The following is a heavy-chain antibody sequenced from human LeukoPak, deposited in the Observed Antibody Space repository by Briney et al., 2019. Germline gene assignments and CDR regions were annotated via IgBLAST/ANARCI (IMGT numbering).Heavy chain of an antibody. Sequence: SQTLSLTCTVSGGSISSGGYYWSWIRQHPGKGLEWIGYIYYSGSTYYNPSLKSRVTISVDTSKNQFSLKLSSVTAAGTAVYYCASYSSSWYWFDPWGQGTLVTVSS. J-gene: IGHJ5*02. D-gene: IGHD6-13*01. CDR1: GGSISSGGYY. CDR3: ASYSSSWYWFDP. CDR2: IYYSGST. V-gene: IGHV4-31*03.